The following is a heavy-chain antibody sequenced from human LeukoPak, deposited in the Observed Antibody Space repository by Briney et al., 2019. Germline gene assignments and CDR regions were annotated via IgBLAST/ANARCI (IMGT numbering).Heavy chain of an antibody. CDR1: GYTFTSYA. V-gene: IGHV1-3*01. Sequence: ASVKVSRKSSGYTFTSYAMHWVRQPPGQRVAWVGWINAGNGNTKYSQKFQGRVTITRDTSASTAYMELSSLRSEDTAVYSCAAGYSSSWDYYYGMDVWGQGTTVTVSS. CDR3: AAGYSSSWDYYYGMDV. CDR2: INAGNGNT. J-gene: IGHJ6*02. D-gene: IGHD6-13*01.